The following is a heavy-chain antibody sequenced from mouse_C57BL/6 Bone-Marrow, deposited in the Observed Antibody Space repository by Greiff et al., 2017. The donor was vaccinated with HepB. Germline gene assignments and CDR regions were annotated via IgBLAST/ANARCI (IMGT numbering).Heavy chain of an antibody. J-gene: IGHJ2*01. D-gene: IGHD1-1*01. V-gene: IGHV14-4*01. CDR3: TPYCYGSA. CDR2: IDPENGDT. CDR1: GFNITDDH. Sequence: EVQLQQSGAELVRPGASVKLSCTASGFNITDDHMDWVKQRPEQGLEWIGWIDPENGDTEYASKFQGKATITADTSSNTAYLQLSSLTSEDTAVYYCTPYCYGSAWGQGTTLTVSS.